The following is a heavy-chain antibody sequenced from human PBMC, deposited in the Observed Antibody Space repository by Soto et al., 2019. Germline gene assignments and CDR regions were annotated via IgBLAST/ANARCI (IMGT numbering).Heavy chain of an antibody. CDR2: ISSNSAYI. V-gene: IGHV3-21*01. Sequence: PGGSLRLSCAASGFPFRSFTMNWFGQAPGKGLEWVSTISSNSAYIYYTDALRGRFTISRDNAKNSLHLQMNSLRAEDTAVYYCTRDASRDSSARGWFDPWGPGTLVTVSS. CDR1: GFPFRSFT. J-gene: IGHJ5*02. D-gene: IGHD6-13*01. CDR3: TRDASRDSSARGWFDP.